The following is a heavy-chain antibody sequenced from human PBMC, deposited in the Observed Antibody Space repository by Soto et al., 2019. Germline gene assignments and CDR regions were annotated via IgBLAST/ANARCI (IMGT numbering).Heavy chain of an antibody. D-gene: IGHD6-13*01. CDR1: GFTFSSYA. J-gene: IGHJ5*02. Sequence: PGGSLTLSCAASGFTFSSYAVHWVRQAPGKGLEWVAVISYDGSNKYYADSVKGRFTISRDNAKNSLYLQMNSLRAEDTAVYYCARHPERIAEIGLFDPWGQGTLVTVSS. CDR2: ISYDGSNK. V-gene: IGHV3-30-3*01. CDR3: ARHPERIAEIGLFDP.